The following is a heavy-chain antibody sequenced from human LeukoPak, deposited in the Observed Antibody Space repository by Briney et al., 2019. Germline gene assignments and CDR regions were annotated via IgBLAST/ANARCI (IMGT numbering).Heavy chain of an antibody. J-gene: IGHJ5*02. CDR3: GRWGITAALDR. CDR1: GFMFSNYW. D-gene: IGHD1-20*01. V-gene: IGHV3-7*01. Sequence: QSGGSLRLSCTASGFMFSNYWMSGVRPAPGKGLEGVANIRPDGNDKHYVESVRGRFTLSRDNAQNSLYLQLSSLRGDDSGVYYCGRWGITAALDRWGQGTLVTVSS. CDR2: IRPDGNDK.